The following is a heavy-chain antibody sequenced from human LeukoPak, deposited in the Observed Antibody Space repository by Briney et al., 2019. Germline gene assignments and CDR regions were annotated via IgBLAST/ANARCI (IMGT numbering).Heavy chain of an antibody. V-gene: IGHV3-11*06. CDR2: ISSRNTYTT. Sequence: GGSLRLSCAASGFTFSDYYMSWIRQAPGKGLEWISYISSRNTYTTNYADSVKGRFTISRDNAKNSLYLQMNSLRAEDTAVYYCAKVWEAYCGGDCYSPFDYWGQGTLVTVSS. CDR3: AKVWEAYCGGDCYSPFDY. D-gene: IGHD2-21*02. J-gene: IGHJ4*02. CDR1: GFTFSDYY.